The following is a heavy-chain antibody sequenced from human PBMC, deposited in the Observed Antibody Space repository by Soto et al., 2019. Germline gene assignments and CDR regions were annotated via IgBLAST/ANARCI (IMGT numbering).Heavy chain of an antibody. Sequence: VRLAESGGDLVQTGGSLRLSCADSGFSFSTSAMNWVRQAPGKGPEWISLISGSSDVAYDAESVTGRFTSSRDNSENTLYSQMKRPRVEDTAIYYCAKYSGDFPVYNGLNVWGQGTTVIVSS. D-gene: IGHD1-26*01. J-gene: IGHJ6*02. CDR2: ISGSSDVA. CDR1: GFSFSTSA. V-gene: IGHV3-23*04. CDR3: AKYSGDFPVYNGLNV.